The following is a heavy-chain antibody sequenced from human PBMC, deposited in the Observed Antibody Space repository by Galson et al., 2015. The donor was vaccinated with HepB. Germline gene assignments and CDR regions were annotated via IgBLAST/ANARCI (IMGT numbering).Heavy chain of an antibody. Sequence: SLRLSGAASGFTFSNTWMSWVRQAPGKGPEWVGRIKSKADGGTTDYAAPVRGRFTISRDDSKNTLYLQMNSLRTEDTAVYYCTKENTKWFGDYYFEYWGQGTLVTASS. J-gene: IGHJ4*02. CDR3: TKENTKWFGDYYFEY. CDR1: GFTFSNTW. CDR2: IKSKADGGTT. V-gene: IGHV3-15*01. D-gene: IGHD3-10*01.